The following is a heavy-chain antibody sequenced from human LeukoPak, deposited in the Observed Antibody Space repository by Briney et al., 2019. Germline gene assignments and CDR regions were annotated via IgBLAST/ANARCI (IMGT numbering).Heavy chain of an antibody. CDR2: ISFDGSNK. Sequence: GGSLRLSCAPSGLIFISYAVHGVRQAPGKGLEWVAFISFDGSNKYYADSVKGRFTISRDNSKNTLYLQMNSLRAEDTAVYYCARQVAGLDYWGQGTLVTVSS. J-gene: IGHJ4*02. CDR3: ARQVAGLDY. D-gene: IGHD6-19*01. V-gene: IGHV3-30-3*01. CDR1: GLIFISYA.